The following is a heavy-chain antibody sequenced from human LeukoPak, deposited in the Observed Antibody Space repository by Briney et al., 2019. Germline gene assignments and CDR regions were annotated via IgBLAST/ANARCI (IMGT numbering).Heavy chain of an antibody. CDR2: IYPGDSDT. J-gene: IGHJ4*02. V-gene: IGHV5-51*01. CDR1: GYSFTSYW. CDR3: ARERVSDDYVWGSYWN. Sequence: PGESLKISCKGSGYSFTSYWIGWVRQMPGKGLEWMGIIYPGDSDTRYSPSFQGQVTISADKSISTAYLQWSSLKASDTAMYYYARERVSDDYVWGSYWNWGQGTLVTVSS. D-gene: IGHD3-16*01.